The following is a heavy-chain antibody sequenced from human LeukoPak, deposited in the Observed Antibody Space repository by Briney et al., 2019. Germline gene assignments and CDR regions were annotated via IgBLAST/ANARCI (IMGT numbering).Heavy chain of an antibody. CDR2: INPNSGGT. D-gene: IGHD2-2*02. J-gene: IGHJ5*02. CDR1: GYTFTGYY. CDR3: ARLYCSTTTCYNFWFDH. Sequence: ASVKVSCKASGYTFTGYYMHWVRQAPGQGLEWMGWINPNSGGTNYAQKFQGWVTMTRDTSISTAYMELSRLRSDDTAVYYCARLYCSTTTCYNFWFDHWGQGTLVTVSS. V-gene: IGHV1-2*04.